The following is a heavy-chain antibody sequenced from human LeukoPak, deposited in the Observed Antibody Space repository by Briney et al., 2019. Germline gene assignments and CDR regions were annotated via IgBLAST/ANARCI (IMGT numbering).Heavy chain of an antibody. Sequence: ASVKVSCKASRYTFTGYYMHWVRQAPGQGLEWMGWINPNSGGTNYAQKFQGRVTMTRDTSISTAYMELSRLRSDDTAVYYCAGDGMTTVTTHAFDIWGQGTMVTVSS. CDR1: RYTFTGYY. D-gene: IGHD4-17*01. V-gene: IGHV1-2*02. J-gene: IGHJ3*02. CDR2: INPNSGGT. CDR3: AGDGMTTVTTHAFDI.